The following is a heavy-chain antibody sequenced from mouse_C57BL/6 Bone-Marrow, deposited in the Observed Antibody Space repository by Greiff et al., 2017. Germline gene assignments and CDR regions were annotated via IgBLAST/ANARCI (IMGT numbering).Heavy chain of an antibody. Sequence: EVQGVESGGGLVKPGGSLKLSCAASGFTFSSYAMSWVRPTPEKRLEWVATISDGGSYTYYPDNVKGRFTISRDNAKNNLYLQMSHLKSEDTAMYYCAIVLFYYYAMDYWGQGTSVTVSS. V-gene: IGHV5-4*01. J-gene: IGHJ4*01. CDR2: ISDGGSYT. CDR1: GFTFSSYA. CDR3: AIVLFYYYAMDY. D-gene: IGHD6-1*01.